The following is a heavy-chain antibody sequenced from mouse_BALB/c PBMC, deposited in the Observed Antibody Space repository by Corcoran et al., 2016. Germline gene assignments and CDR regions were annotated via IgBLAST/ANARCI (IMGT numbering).Heavy chain of an antibody. Sequence: QIQLVQSGPELKKPGETVKISCKASGYTFTNYGMNWVKQAPGKGLKWMGWINTYTGEPTYADAFKGRFAFSLETSASTAYLQINNLKNEDMATYFCARAYYYAMDYWGQGTSVTVSS. D-gene: IGHD2-10*01. CDR3: ARAYYYAMDY. V-gene: IGHV9-1*02. CDR2: INTYTGEP. CDR1: GYTFTNYG. J-gene: IGHJ4*01.